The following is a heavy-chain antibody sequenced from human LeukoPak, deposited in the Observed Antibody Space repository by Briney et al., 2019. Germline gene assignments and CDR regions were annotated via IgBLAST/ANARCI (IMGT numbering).Heavy chain of an antibody. CDR2: IYPGDSGT. J-gene: IGHJ4*02. V-gene: IGHV5-51*01. Sequence: GESLKISCKGSGYIFPTYWIGWVRQMSGEGLEWMGSIYPGDSGTKYSPSFQGQVSISVDKSINTAYLQWSSLKASDSAMYYCAIGAGIFYFDYWGQGTLVTVSS. CDR1: GYIFPTYW. CDR3: AIGAGIFYFDY. D-gene: IGHD2/OR15-2a*01.